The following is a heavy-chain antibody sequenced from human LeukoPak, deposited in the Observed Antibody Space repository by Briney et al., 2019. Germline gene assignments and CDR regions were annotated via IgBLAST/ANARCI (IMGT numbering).Heavy chain of an antibody. CDR3: ARDDYGGNSEGGY. CDR1: GGSLSSGSYY. D-gene: IGHD4-23*01. J-gene: IGHJ4*02. CDR2: IYTSGST. V-gene: IGHV4-61*02. Sequence: PSQTLSLTCTVSGGSLSSGSYYWSWIRQPAGKGLEWIGRIYTSGSTNYNPSLKSRVTISVDTSKNQFSLKLSSVTAADTAVYYCARDDYGGNSEGGYWGQGTLVTVSS.